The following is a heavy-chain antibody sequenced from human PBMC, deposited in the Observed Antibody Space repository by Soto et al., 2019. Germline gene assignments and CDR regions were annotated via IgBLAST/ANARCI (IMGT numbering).Heavy chain of an antibody. V-gene: IGHV1-69*13. Sequence: SVKVSCKASGGTFSDSTINWVRQAPGQRLEWMGGIIPIFGTANYAQKFQGRVTITADESTSTAYMELSSLRSEDTAVYYCARVPRGGYDGHWGQGTLVTVSS. CDR3: ARVPRGGYDGH. D-gene: IGHD5-12*01. J-gene: IGHJ4*02. CDR2: IIPIFGTA. CDR1: GGTFSDST.